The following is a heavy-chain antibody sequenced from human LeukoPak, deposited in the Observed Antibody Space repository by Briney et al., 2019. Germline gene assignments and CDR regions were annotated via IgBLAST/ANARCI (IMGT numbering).Heavy chain of an antibody. J-gene: IGHJ5*01. CDR3: AKERGDEFLGGTAGFDS. D-gene: IGHD1-1*01. CDR2: VNSDESDI. CDR1: GFNFSYYW. V-gene: IGHV3-74*01. Sequence: GGSLRLSCAASGFNFSYYWMHWVRQAPGKGLVWVSRVNSDESDITYADSVKGRFTISRDNAKNTLYLRMNSLRDEDTAVYFCAKERGDEFLGGTAGFDSWGQGTVVTVSS.